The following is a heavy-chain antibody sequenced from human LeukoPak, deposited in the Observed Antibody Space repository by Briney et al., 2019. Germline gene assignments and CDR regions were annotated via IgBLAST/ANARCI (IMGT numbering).Heavy chain of an antibody. Sequence: GASVKVSCKASGYILSSYGIVWVRQAPGQGLEWMGWINVYSGSTNFAQKFQGRVTMTTDTSTNTAYMELSNLRFDDTATYYCARDGRYTWYFDFWGQGTLVTVSS. D-gene: IGHD2-2*02. V-gene: IGHV1-18*01. J-gene: IGHJ4*02. CDR2: INVYSGST. CDR3: ARDGRYTWYFDF. CDR1: GYILSSYG.